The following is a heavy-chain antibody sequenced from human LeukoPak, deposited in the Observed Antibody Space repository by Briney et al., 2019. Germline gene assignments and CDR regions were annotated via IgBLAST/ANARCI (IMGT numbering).Heavy chain of an antibody. CDR2: IIPILGIA. V-gene: IGHV1-69*04. J-gene: IGHJ4*02. D-gene: IGHD4-17*01. CDR3: ARGADYGDYVTLDY. CDR1: GGTFSSYA. Sequence: GSSVKVSCKAPGGTFSSYAISWVRQAHGQGLEWMGRIIPILGIANYAQKFQGRVTITADKSTSTAYMELSSLRSEDTAVYYCARGADYGDYVTLDYWGQGTLVTVSS.